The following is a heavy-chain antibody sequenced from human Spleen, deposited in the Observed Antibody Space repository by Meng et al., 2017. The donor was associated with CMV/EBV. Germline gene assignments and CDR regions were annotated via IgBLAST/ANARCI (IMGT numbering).Heavy chain of an antibody. CDR3: ARECYDSSGYYGLDV. CDR1: GSNFDDHG. D-gene: IGHD3-22*01. Sequence: GGSLRLSCEASGSNFDDHGMSWVRQTPGKGLEWVSGINWNGGNTGYVDSVKGRFTISRDNAKNSLYLQMNSLRVEDTALYYCARECYDSSGYYGLDVWGQGTTVTVSS. CDR2: INWNGGNT. J-gene: IGHJ6*02. V-gene: IGHV3-20*04.